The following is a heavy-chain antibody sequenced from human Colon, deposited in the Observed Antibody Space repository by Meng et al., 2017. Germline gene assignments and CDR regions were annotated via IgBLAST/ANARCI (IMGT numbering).Heavy chain of an antibody. D-gene: IGHD3-9*01. J-gene: IGHJ4*02. CDR3: TSPIY. Sequence: HVQPWQAGAEVTKPGASVKVSCKASGSTLSSYAVHWVRQAPGQRLEWMGWINLGNGNTKYSQNFQGRVTITRDTSASTAYMELSSLTSEDTAVYYCTSPIYWGQGTLVTASS. CDR1: GSTLSSYA. CDR2: INLGNGNT. V-gene: IGHV1-3*01.